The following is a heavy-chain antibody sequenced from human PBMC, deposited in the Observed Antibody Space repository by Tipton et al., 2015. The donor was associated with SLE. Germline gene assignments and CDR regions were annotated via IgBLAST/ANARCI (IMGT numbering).Heavy chain of an antibody. V-gene: IGHV4-59*11. CDR3: ARVRRYYDFWSGPKAFDI. CDR1: GGSISSHY. J-gene: IGHJ3*02. Sequence: TLSLTCTVSGGSISSHYWSWIRQPPGKGLEWIGYIYYSGSTNYNPSLKSRVTISVDTSKNQFSLKLSSVTAADTAVYYCARVRRYYDFWSGPKAFDIWGQGTMVTVSS. D-gene: IGHD3-3*01. CDR2: IYYSGST.